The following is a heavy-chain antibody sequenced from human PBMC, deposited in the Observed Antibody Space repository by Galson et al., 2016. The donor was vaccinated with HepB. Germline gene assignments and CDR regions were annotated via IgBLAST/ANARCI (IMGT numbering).Heavy chain of an antibody. CDR1: GGSVSSTTYY. D-gene: IGHD3-10*01. CDR2: TFYSGGT. V-gene: IGHV4-39*01. J-gene: IGHJ4*02. CDR3: ARQRRFGTWDEIDY. Sequence: SETLSLTCTVSGGSVSSTTYYWGWIRQPPGKGLEWIGNTFYSGGTYYNPSLKSRLTISVDPSKNPFSLRLRSVTAADTAVYYCARQRRFGTWDEIDYWGQGTLVTVSS.